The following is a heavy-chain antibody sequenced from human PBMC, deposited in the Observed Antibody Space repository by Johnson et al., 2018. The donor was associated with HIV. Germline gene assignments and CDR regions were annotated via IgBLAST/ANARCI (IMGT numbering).Heavy chain of an antibody. CDR3: ARPRTGSDAFDI. CDR2: IRYDGNSK. J-gene: IGHJ3*02. Sequence: QVQLVESGGGVVQPGGSLRLSCAASGFTFNTHGMDWVRQAPGKGLEWVAFIRYDGNSKYYIDSVKGRFTVSRDNSKNTLYLQMNSLRAEDTAVYYCARPRTGSDAFDIWGQGTMVTVSS. CDR1: GFTFNTHG. V-gene: IGHV3-30*02. D-gene: IGHD7-27*01.